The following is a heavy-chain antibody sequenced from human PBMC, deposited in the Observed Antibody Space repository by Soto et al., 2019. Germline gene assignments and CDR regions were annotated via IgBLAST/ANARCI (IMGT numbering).Heavy chain of an antibody. CDR3: ARSPSWETTVTPYYFDY. D-gene: IGHD4-4*01. J-gene: IGHJ4*02. Sequence: QVQLVQSGAEVKKPGASVKVSCKASRYTFISYDINWVRQATGQGLEWMGWMNPKSGNTGYAQKFQGRVTMTRNTSISTAYMELSSLRSEDTAVYYCARSPSWETTVTPYYFDYWGQGTLVTVSS. CDR1: RYTFISYD. V-gene: IGHV1-8*01. CDR2: MNPKSGNT.